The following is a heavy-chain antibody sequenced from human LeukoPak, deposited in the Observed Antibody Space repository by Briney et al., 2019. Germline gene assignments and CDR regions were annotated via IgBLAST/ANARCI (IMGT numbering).Heavy chain of an antibody. CDR1: GFTFSSYG. CDR3: AKGEMATISFWWHQYYFDY. V-gene: IGHV3-30*18. D-gene: IGHD5-24*01. J-gene: IGHJ4*02. CDR2: ISYDGSNK. Sequence: PGGSLRLSCAASGFTFSSYGMHWVRQAPGKGLEWVAVISYDGSNKYYADSVKGRFTISRDNSKNTLYLQINSLRAEDTAVYYCAKGEMATISFWWHQYYFDYWGQGTLVTVSS.